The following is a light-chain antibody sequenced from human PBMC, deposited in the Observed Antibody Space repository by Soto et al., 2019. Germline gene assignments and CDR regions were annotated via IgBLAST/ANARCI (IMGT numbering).Light chain of an antibody. CDR3: QQYNSYPWT. V-gene: IGKV1-5*01. CDR2: DAS. Sequence: DIQLTQSPSFLSASVGDRVTITCRASQNINSWVAWYQQKPGKAPKLLIYDASSLESGVPSRFSGSGSGTEFTLTISSLQPDDFATYYCQQYNSYPWTFGQGTKVDIK. J-gene: IGKJ1*01. CDR1: QNINSW.